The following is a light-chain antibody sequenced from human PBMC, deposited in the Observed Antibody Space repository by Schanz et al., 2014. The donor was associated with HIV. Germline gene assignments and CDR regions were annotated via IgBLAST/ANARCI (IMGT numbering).Light chain of an antibody. CDR3: SSYAATSNVL. J-gene: IGLJ3*02. V-gene: IGLV2-8*01. Sequence: QSALTQPPSASGSPGQSVTISCTGTSSDVGGHDRVSWYQQYPGKAPKLLIYEVDKRPSGVPDRFSGSKSGNTASLTVSGLQAEDEADYLCSSYAATSNVLFGGGTKLTVL. CDR1: SSDVGGHDR. CDR2: EVD.